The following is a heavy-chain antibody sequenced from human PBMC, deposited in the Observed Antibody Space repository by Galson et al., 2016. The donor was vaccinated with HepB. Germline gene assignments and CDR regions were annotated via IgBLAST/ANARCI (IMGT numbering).Heavy chain of an antibody. CDR3: ARSDGEI. CDR2: IRVYNERT. D-gene: IGHD5-24*01. Sequence: SVKVSCKASGYTFATYGITWVRQALGQGLEWLGWIRVYNERTDYAHKFQGRVTMTTDTSTNTAYMDLRSLRSDDTAVYYCARSDGEIWGQGTLVTVSS. V-gene: IGHV1-18*01. J-gene: IGHJ3*02. CDR1: GYTFATYG.